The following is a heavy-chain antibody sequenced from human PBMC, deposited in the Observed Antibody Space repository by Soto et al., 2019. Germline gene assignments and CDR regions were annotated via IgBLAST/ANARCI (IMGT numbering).Heavy chain of an antibody. CDR2: INAGNGNT. D-gene: IGHD3-9*01. J-gene: IGHJ4*02. CDR1: GYAFTSYA. CDR3: AVPTYYDGLTGYCSVSGY. Sequence: ASVKVSCKASGYAFTSYAMHWVLQAPGQRLEWMGWINAGNGNTKYSQKFQGRVTITRDTSASTAYMELSSLRSEDTAVYYCAVPTYYDGLTGYCSVSGYLGQGALVTVSS. V-gene: IGHV1-3*01.